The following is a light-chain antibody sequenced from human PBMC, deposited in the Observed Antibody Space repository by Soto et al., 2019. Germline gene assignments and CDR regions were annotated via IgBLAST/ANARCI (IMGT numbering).Light chain of an antibody. J-gene: IGKJ1*01. Sequence: DIQMTQSPSTLSASVGDRVTITCRASQTIDSWLAWYQQRPGKPPNLLIYKASTLASGVPSRFSGSGSGTEFTLTINSLQPDDFATDDCQQYHIYSGTFGQGTKVDIK. CDR2: KAS. CDR1: QTIDSW. V-gene: IGKV1-5*03. CDR3: QQYHIYSGT.